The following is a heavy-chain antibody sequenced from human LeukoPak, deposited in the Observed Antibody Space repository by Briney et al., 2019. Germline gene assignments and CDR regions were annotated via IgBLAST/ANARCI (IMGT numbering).Heavy chain of an antibody. CDR1: GFTFSSYA. D-gene: IGHD3-22*01. CDR3: ARNQPLSIVVVIGAFDI. V-gene: IGHV3-30-3*01. J-gene: IGHJ3*02. Sequence: GGSLRLSCAASGFTFSSYAMHWVRQAPGKGLEWVAVISYDGSNKYYADSVKGRFTISRDNSKNTLYLQMNSLRAEDTAVYYCARNQPLSIVVVIGAFDIWGQGTMVTVSS. CDR2: ISYDGSNK.